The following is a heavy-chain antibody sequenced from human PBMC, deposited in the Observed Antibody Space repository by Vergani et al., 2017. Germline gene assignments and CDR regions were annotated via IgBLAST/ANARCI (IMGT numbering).Heavy chain of an antibody. CDR2: IYSGGST. CDR1: GLTVSSNY. CDR3: ARDYYSSGWYYFDY. V-gene: IGHV3-53*01. J-gene: IGHJ4*02. Sequence: EVQLVESGGGLIHPGGSLRLSCAASGLTVSSNYMSWVRQAPGKGLEWVSVIYSGGSTYYADSVKGRFTISRDNSKNTLYLQMNSLRAEDTAVYYCARDYYSSGWYYFDYWGQGTLVTVSS. D-gene: IGHD6-19*01.